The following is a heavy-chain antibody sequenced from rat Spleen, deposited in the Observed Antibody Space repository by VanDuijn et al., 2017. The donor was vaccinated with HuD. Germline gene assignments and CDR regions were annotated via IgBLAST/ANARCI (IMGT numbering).Heavy chain of an antibody. J-gene: IGHJ2*01. D-gene: IGHD1-9*01. CDR2: IIYDGGRT. V-gene: IGHV5S10*01. CDR1: GFTLSDYN. Sequence: EVQLVESGGGLVQPGRSLKLSCEVSGFTLSDYNMAWVRQAPRKGLEWVATIIYDGGRTYYRDSVKGRFTISRDNAKNTLYLQMDSLRSEDTATYYCARRHYGYTDYFDYWGQGVMVPVSS. CDR3: ARRHYGYTDYFDY.